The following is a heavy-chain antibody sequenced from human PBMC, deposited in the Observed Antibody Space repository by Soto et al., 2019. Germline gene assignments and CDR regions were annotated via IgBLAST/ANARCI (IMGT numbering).Heavy chain of an antibody. D-gene: IGHD5-18*01. CDR1: GGSISSGDYY. J-gene: IGHJ4*02. V-gene: IGHV4-30-4*01. CDR2: IYYSGST. CDR3: ARVGSTAMGDFDY. Sequence: QVQLQESGPGLVKPSQTLSLTCTVSGGSISSGDYYWSWIRQPPGKGLEWIGYIYYSGSTYYNPSLKSRVTISVDTSKNQFSLKLSSVTAAATAVYYCARVGSTAMGDFDYWGQGTLVTVSS.